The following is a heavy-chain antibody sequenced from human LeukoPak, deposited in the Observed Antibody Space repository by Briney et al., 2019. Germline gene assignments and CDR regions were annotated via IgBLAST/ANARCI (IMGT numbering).Heavy chain of an antibody. V-gene: IGHV3-72*01. CDR3: VREERPPDYYFDC. CDR1: GFTLSDHY. Sequence: GGSLRLSCAASGFTLSDHYMDWVRQAPGRGLEWVARSRNKANSYTTEYAASVQGRVTISIDDSKNSLYLQMNSLKTEDTAVYYCVREERPPDYYFDCWGQGTLVTVSS. J-gene: IGHJ4*02. CDR2: SRNKANSYTT.